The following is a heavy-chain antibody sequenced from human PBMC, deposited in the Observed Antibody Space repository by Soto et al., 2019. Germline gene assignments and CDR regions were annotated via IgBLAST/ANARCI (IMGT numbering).Heavy chain of an antibody. J-gene: IGHJ5*02. CDR2: IWYDGSNK. D-gene: IGHD6-19*01. V-gene: IGHV3-33*01. CDR1: GFTFSSYG. CDR3: ARKAVAVGWFDP. Sequence: GGSLRLSCAASGFTFSSYGMHWVRQAPGKGLEWVAVIWYDGSNKYCADSVKGRFTISRDNSKNTLYLQMNSLRAEDTAVYYCARKAVAVGWFDPWGQGTLVTVSS.